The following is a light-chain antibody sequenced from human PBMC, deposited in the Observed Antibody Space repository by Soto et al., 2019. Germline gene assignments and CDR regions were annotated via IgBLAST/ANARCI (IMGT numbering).Light chain of an antibody. CDR1: QSFSSN. CDR2: GAS. J-gene: IGKJ5*01. V-gene: IGKV3D-15*01. CDR3: QQYNNWLSIT. Sequence: EIVFTQSPAILSVSPGERATLSWRASQSFSSNLAWYQQTPGQAPRLLIYGASTRATGIPARFSGSGSGTEFTLTISSLQSEDFAVYYCQQYNNWLSITFGQGTRLEIK.